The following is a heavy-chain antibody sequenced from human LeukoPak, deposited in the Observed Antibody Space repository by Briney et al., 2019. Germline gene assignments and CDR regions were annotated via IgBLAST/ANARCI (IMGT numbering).Heavy chain of an antibody. D-gene: IGHD6-6*01. J-gene: IGHJ4*02. CDR3: ARRASSAAIDF. CDR1: GYSFSSDW. CDR2: IHPGDSDT. V-gene: IGHV5-51*01. Sequence: GESLKISCKGSGYSFSSDWIAWVRQMPGKGLEWMGIIHPGDSDTRYSPSFQGQVTISADKSISTAYLQWRSLKASDTAMYYCARRASSAAIDFWGQGTLVTVSS.